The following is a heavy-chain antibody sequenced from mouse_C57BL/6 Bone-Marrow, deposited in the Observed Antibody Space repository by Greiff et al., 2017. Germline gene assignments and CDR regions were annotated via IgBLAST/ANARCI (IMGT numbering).Heavy chain of an antibody. CDR2: ILPGSGST. CDR3: AREYYGSSYPHWYFDV. V-gene: IGHV1-9*01. CDR1: GYTFTGYW. D-gene: IGHD1-1*01. J-gene: IGHJ1*03. Sequence: QVQLQQSGAELMKPGASVKLSCKATGYTFTGYWIEWVKQRPGHGLEWIGEILPGSGSTNYNEKFKGQATFTADTSSNPAYMHLSSLTTGDSAIYDWAREYYGSSYPHWYFDVWGTGTTVTVSS.